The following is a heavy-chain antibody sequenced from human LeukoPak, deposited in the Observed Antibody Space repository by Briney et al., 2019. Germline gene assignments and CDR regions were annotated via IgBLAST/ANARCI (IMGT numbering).Heavy chain of an antibody. CDR2: INPSGGST. CDR3: ARAYYDSSGYHHNWFDP. CDR1: GYTFTSYY. D-gene: IGHD3-22*01. Sequence: ASVKVSCKASGYTFTSYYMHWVRQAPGQGLEWMGIINPSGGSTSYAQKFRGRVTMTRDTSTSTVYMELSSLRSEDTAVYYCARAYYDSSGYHHNWFDPWGQGTLVTVSS. V-gene: IGHV1-46*01. J-gene: IGHJ5*02.